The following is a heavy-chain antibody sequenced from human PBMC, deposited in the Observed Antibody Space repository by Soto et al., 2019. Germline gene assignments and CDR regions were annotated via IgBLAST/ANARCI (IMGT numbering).Heavy chain of an antibody. CDR1: GFVFSDYY. CDR3: AIRLTGRTTGDWFDP. Sequence: VQLVESGGGLVKPGGSLRLSCAASGFVFSDYYMTWIRQAPGKALEWVSDVSSGGAVSNFADSVRGRFTISRDNTNNSLYLQMNNLTAEDTAIYYCAIRLTGRTTGDWFDPWGQGTLVNVSS. V-gene: IGHV3-11*01. CDR2: VSSGGAVS. D-gene: IGHD1-1*01. J-gene: IGHJ5*02.